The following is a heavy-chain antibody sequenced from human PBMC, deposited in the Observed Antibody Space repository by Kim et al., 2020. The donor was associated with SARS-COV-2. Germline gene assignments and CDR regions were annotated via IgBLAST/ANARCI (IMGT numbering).Heavy chain of an antibody. D-gene: IGHD3-10*01. J-gene: IGHJ4*02. Sequence: YGDSGKGRFTISRDNSKNTLDLQMNSLRVEDTAVYYCARGGSGGYFFDYWGQGTLVTVSS. CDR3: ARGGSGGYFFDY. V-gene: IGHV3-33*01.